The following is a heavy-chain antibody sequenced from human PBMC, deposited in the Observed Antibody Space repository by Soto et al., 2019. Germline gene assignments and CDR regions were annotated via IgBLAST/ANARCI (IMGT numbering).Heavy chain of an antibody. CDR2: INPSGTTT. J-gene: IGHJ6*02. D-gene: IGHD2-21*01. CDR3: TTPHIARHFYYGMEV. Sequence: QVQLVQSGAEVKKPGASVKVSCKASGYTFTSFYMHWVRHAPGQGLEWMGIINPSGTTTDYAHKFQVIPTMTRDTSTSTNLTELSSLSSEDTAGYDSTTPHIARHFYYGMEVWGQGTADTVSS. V-gene: IGHV1-46*01. CDR1: GYTFTSFY.